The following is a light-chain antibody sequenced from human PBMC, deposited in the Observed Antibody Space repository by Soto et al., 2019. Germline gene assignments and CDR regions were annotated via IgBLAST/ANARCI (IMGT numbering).Light chain of an antibody. V-gene: IGKV3-11*01. CDR3: QQRSNWPT. CDR2: DAI. J-gene: IGKJ5*01. CDR1: QNIHNH. Sequence: MSQSPATLSVSPGERVTLSCRASQNIHNHMSWFLQKPGQTPRXLIYDAIIRAPDVPARFSGSGYGTEFTLTISSLEPEDFAVYYCQQRSNWPTFGQGTRLEIK.